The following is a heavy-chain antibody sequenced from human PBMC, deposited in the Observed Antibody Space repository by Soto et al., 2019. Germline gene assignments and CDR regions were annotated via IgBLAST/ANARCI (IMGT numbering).Heavy chain of an antibody. CDR1: GYSFTSYW. CDR2: IYPGDSDT. Sequence: PGEALKISCKGSGYSFTSYWIGWVRQMPGKGLEWMRIIYPGDSDTRYSPSFQGQVTISADKSISTAYLQWSSLKASDTAMYYCERHHCSGGRCYFACWGQGTLVIASS. CDR3: ERHHCSGGRCYFAC. J-gene: IGHJ4*02. D-gene: IGHD2-15*01. V-gene: IGHV5-51*01.